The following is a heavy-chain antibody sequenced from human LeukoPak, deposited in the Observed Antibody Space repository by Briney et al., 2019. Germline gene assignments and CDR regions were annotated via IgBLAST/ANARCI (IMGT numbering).Heavy chain of an antibody. D-gene: IGHD2-15*01. CDR2: IKQDGSEK. CDR3: ARDLRCSGGSCHTNWFDP. CDR1: GFTFSSYW. Sequence: PGGSLRLACAASGFTFSSYWMSWVRQPPGKGLEWVANIKQDGSEKYYVDSVKGRFTISRDNAKNSLYLQMNSLRAEDRAVYYCARDLRCSGGSCHTNWFDPWGQGTLVTVSS. V-gene: IGHV3-7*01. J-gene: IGHJ5*02.